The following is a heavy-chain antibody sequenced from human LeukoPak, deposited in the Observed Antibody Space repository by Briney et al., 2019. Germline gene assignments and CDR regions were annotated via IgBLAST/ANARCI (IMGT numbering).Heavy chain of an antibody. Sequence: GGSLRLSCAASGFTFSSYSMNWVRQAPGKGLEWVSYISSSSSTIYYADSVKGRFTISRDNAKNSLYLQMNSLRDEDTAVYYCARGEAKDTAMVRYYYYGMDVWGQGTTVTVSS. V-gene: IGHV3-48*02. D-gene: IGHD5-18*01. CDR1: GFTFSSYS. CDR2: ISSSSSTI. CDR3: ARGEAKDTAMVRYYYYGMDV. J-gene: IGHJ6*02.